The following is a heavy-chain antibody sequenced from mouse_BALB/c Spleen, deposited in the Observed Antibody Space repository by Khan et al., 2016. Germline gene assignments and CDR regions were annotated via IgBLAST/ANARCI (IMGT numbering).Heavy chain of an antibody. V-gene: IGHV1-7*01. CDR2: INPSTGYT. CDR3: ASYYGNYFDV. Sequence: QVRLQQSGAELAKPGASVKMSCKASGYTFTSYWMHWVKQRPGQGLEWIGYINPSTGYTEYNQKFKDKATLTADKSSSTAYMQLSSLTSEDSAVYYCASYYGNYFDVWGAGTTVTVSS. CDR1: GYTFTSYW. D-gene: IGHD2-1*01. J-gene: IGHJ1*01.